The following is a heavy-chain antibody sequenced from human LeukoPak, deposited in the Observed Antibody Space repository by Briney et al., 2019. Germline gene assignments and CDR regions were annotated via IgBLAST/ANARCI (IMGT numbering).Heavy chain of an antibody. CDR3: ARGAAAGTGY. J-gene: IGHJ4*02. CDR1: GFTFSSYS. CDR2: ISSSSSTI. Sequence: GSLRPSCAASGFTFSSYSMNWVRQAPGKGLEWVSYISSSSSTIYYADSVKGRFTISRDNAKNSLYLQMNSLRAEDTAVYYCARGAAAGTGYWGQGTWSPSPQ. V-gene: IGHV3-48*01. D-gene: IGHD6-13*01.